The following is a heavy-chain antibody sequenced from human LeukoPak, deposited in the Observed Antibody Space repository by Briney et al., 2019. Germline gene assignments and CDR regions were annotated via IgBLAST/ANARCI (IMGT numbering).Heavy chain of an antibody. D-gene: IGHD1-26*01. CDR1: GFTVRSNY. Sequence: GGSLRLSCAASGFTVRSNYMSWVRQAPGKGLEWVSVIYSGGSTYYADSVKGRFTISRDNSKNTLYLQMNSLRAEDTAVYYCARDSATGTHYYYMDVWGKGTTVTVSS. CDR2: IYSGGST. V-gene: IGHV3-53*01. CDR3: ARDSATGTHYYYMDV. J-gene: IGHJ6*03.